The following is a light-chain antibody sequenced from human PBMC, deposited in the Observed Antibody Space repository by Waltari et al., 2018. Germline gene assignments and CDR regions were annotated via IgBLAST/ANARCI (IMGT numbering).Light chain of an antibody. Sequence: EIVLTQSPATLSLSPGERATLSCRASQSVSSYLAWYQQKPGQAPRLLIYGASNRATGIPARFSGSGSGTDFTLTISSLEPEDFAVYYCQQRSNWPPMYTFGQGTKLVIK. CDR2: GAS. CDR1: QSVSSY. J-gene: IGKJ2*01. V-gene: IGKV3-11*01. CDR3: QQRSNWPPMYT.